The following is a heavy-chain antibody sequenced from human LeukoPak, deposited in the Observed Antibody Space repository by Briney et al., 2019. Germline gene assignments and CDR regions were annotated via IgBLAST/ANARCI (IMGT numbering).Heavy chain of an antibody. CDR3: ARDSWLSVIAVRGSWFDP. CDR1: GFTFSSYS. V-gene: IGHV3-48*04. D-gene: IGHD6-19*01. J-gene: IGHJ5*02. Sequence: GGSLRLSCAASGFTFSSYSMNWVRQAPGKGLEWVSYISSSSSTIYYADSVKGRFTISRDNAKNSLYLQMNSLRAEDTAVYYCARDSWLSVIAVRGSWFDPWGQGTLVTVSS. CDR2: ISSSSSTI.